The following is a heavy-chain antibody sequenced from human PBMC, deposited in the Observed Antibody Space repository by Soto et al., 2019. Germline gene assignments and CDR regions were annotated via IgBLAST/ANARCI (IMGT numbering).Heavy chain of an antibody. Sequence: KTSETLSLTCAVYGGSFSGYYWSWIRQPPGKGLEWIGEINHSGSTNYNPSLKSRVTISVDTSKNQFSLKLSSVTAADTAVYYCARVLTTPNQYCSSTSCSFDYWGQGTLVTVSS. V-gene: IGHV4-34*01. CDR1: GGSFSGYY. D-gene: IGHD2-2*01. CDR2: INHSGST. J-gene: IGHJ4*02. CDR3: ARVLTTPNQYCSSTSCSFDY.